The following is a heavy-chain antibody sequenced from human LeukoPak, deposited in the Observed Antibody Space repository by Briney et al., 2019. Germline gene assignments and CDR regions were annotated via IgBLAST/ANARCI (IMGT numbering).Heavy chain of an antibody. CDR3: ASEGIAAAGTEFDY. CDR2: IYHSGST. Sequence: SETLSLTCTVSGYSISSGYYWGWIRQPPGKGLEWIGSIYHSGSTYYNPSLKSRVTISVDTSKNQFSLKLSSVTAADTAVYYCASEGIAAAGTEFDYWGQGTLVTVSS. CDR1: GYSISSGYY. D-gene: IGHD6-13*01. V-gene: IGHV4-38-2*02. J-gene: IGHJ4*02.